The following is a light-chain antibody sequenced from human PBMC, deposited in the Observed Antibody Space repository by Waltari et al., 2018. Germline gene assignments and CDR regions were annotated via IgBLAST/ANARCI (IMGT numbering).Light chain of an antibody. CDR2: KDS. CDR1: ALPKQY. J-gene: IGLJ2*01. CDR3: QSADSSGTYVV. Sequence: SYELTQPPSVSVSPGQTARITCSGDALPKQYAYWYQQKQGQAPVLGIYKDSERPSGIPERFSGSSSGTTGTLTISGVQAEDEADYYCQSADSSGTYVVFGGGTKLTVL. V-gene: IGLV3-25*03.